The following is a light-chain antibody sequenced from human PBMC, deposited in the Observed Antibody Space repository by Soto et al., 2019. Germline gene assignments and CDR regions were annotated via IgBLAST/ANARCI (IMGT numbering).Light chain of an antibody. CDR2: GAS. Sequence: EIVLTQSPGTLSLSPGQRATLSCRASESISRDYLAWYQQRLGQAPRLLIYGASSGATGIPDRFSGSGSGTDFTLTISRLESEDFAVYYCQRYGSSPPHTFGQGTRLEIK. J-gene: IGKJ5*01. V-gene: IGKV3-20*01. CDR1: ESISRDY. CDR3: QRYGSSPPHT.